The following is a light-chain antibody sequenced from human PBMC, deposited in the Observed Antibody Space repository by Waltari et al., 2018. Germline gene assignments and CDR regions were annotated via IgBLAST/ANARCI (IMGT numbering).Light chain of an antibody. J-gene: IGLJ2*01. Sequence: QSALTQPPSASGSPGQSVTISCTGTRRDVGGYNSVSWYQHHPGKAPKLLISEVTKRPSGVPDRFSGSKSDNTASLTVSGLQADDEAIYYFSSFAGSNDFVIFGGGTNLTVL. CDR3: SSFAGSNDFVI. CDR1: RRDVGGYNS. V-gene: IGLV2-8*01. CDR2: EVT.